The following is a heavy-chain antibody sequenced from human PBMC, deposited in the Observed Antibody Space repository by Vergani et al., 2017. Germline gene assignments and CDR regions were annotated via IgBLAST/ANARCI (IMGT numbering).Heavy chain of an antibody. CDR1: GGSISSGGYY. V-gene: IGHV4-31*03. CDR2: IYYSGSP. Sequence: QVQLQESGPGLVKPSQTLSLTCTVSGGSISSGGYYWSWIRQHPGKGLEWIGYIYYSGSPYYNPSLKSRVTISVDTSKNQFSLKLSSVTAEDTAVYYCARETLAVAGREDFDYWGQGTLVTVSS. CDR3: ARETLAVAGREDFDY. D-gene: IGHD6-19*01. J-gene: IGHJ4*02.